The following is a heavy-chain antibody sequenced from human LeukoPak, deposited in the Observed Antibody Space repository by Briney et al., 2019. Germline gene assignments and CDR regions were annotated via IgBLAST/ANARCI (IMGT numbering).Heavy chain of an antibody. D-gene: IGHD3-22*01. CDR2: ISSSGSTI. CDR1: GFTFSSYE. Sequence: QTGGSLRLSCAASGFTFSSYEMNWVRQAPGKGLEWVSYISSSGSTIYYADSVKGRFTISRDNAKNSLYLQMDSLRAEDTAVYYCVRVIGGAVFDYWGQGTLVTVSS. CDR3: VRVIGGAVFDY. J-gene: IGHJ4*02. V-gene: IGHV3-48*03.